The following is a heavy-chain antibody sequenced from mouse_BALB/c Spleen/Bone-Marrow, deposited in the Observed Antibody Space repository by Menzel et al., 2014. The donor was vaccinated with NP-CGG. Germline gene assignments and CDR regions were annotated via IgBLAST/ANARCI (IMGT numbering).Heavy chain of an antibody. J-gene: IGHJ3*01. D-gene: IGHD2-3*01. CDR2: INPSNGRT. V-gene: IGHV1S81*02. CDR1: GYSFTTYW. Sequence: QVQLQQSGAELVKPGASVRLSCKASGYSFTTYWIHWVKQRPGQGLEWIGEINPSNGRTNYNEKFKSKATLTVDKSSSTAYMQLSSLTSEDSAFYYCARYDGPAWFAYWGQGTLVTVSA. CDR3: ARYDGPAWFAY.